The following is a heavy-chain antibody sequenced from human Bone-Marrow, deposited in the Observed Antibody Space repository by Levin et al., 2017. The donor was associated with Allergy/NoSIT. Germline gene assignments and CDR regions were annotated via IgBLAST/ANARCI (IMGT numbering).Heavy chain of an antibody. D-gene: IGHD1-26*01. J-gene: IGHJ4*02. Sequence: PGESLKISCAASGFTFSSYAMHWVRQAPGKGLEWVAVISYDGSNKYYADSVKGRFTISRDNSKNTLYLQMNSLRAEDTAVYYCAREGRVGATLFHFVYWGQGTLVTVSS. V-gene: IGHV3-30-3*01. CDR2: ISYDGSNK. CDR3: AREGRVGATLFHFVY. CDR1: GFTFSSYA.